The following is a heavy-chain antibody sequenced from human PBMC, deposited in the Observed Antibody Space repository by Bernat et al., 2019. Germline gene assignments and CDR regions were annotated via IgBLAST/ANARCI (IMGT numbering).Heavy chain of an antibody. D-gene: IGHD3-10*01. J-gene: IGHJ3*02. CDR1: GYSFTSYG. CDR3: ARRYYGSGSYRAFDI. CDR2: INTYNGNT. Sequence: QVQLLQSGTAVKKPRSSVKVSFKASGYSFTSYGVSWVRQAPGQGLEWMGWINTYNGNTNYAQEIQGRVTMTTDTSTSTAYMELRSLRSDDTAVYYCARRYYGSGSYRAFDIWGQGT. V-gene: IGHV1-18*01.